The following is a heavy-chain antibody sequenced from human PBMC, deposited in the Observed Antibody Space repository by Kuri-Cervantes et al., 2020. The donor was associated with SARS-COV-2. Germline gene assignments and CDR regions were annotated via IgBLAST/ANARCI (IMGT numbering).Heavy chain of an antibody. D-gene: IGHD4-11*01. Sequence: SETLSLTCSVSGGSINSNYWSWIRQAPGKGLEWLGHVYYDGTTNYNPSLKRRATISLATSKSQFFLQLDSVTAADTAVYFCARASTSLDDWGQGTPVTVSS. CDR3: ARASTSLDD. V-gene: IGHV4-59*01. CDR1: GGSINSNY. CDR2: VYYDGTT. J-gene: IGHJ4*02.